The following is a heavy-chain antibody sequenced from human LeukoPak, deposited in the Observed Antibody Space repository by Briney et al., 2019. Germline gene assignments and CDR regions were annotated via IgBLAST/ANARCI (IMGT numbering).Heavy chain of an antibody. CDR1: GYSISSGYY. J-gene: IGHJ4*02. CDR3: ARDDYGDPFDY. D-gene: IGHD4/OR15-4a*01. CDR2: IYRSGST. Sequence: SETLSLTCTVSGYSISSGYYWGWVRQPPGKGLEWIGSIYRSGSTYYNPSLKSRVTMSVDTSKNQFSLKLRSVTAADTAVYYCARDDYGDPFDYWGQGTLVTVSS. V-gene: IGHV4-38-2*02.